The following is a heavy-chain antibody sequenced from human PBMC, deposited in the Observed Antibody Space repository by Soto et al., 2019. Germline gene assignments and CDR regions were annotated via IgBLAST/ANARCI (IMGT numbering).Heavy chain of an antibody. CDR1: CGSVTTYY. J-gene: IGHJ5*02. CDR3: ARDYISGWTRWFDP. Sequence: SETLSLTCTVSCGSVTTYYWSWIRQPPGKGLEWIANINYSGSTNYNPSLKSRVTISVDTSKNQFSLKVSSVTAADTAVYYCARDYISGWTRWFDPWGQGPLVTVS. V-gene: IGHV4-59*02. D-gene: IGHD6-19*01. CDR2: INYSGST.